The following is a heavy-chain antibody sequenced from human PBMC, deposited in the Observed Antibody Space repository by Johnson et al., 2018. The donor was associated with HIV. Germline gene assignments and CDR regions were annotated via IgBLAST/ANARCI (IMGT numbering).Heavy chain of an antibody. CDR1: GFTFSSYG. D-gene: IGHD4-11*01. V-gene: IGHV3-30*19. Sequence: QVQLVESGGGVVQPGRSLRLSCAASGFTFSSYGMHWVRQAPGKGLEWVAVIWYDGSNKYYADSVKGRFTISRDSSKNTLYLQMNSLRAEDTAVYYCGRDINYSNYVTDAFDIWGQGTVVTVSS. CDR3: GRDINYSNYVTDAFDI. CDR2: IWYDGSNK. J-gene: IGHJ3*02.